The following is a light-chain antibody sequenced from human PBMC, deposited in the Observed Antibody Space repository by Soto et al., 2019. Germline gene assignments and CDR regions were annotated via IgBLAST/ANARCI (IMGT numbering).Light chain of an antibody. CDR3: SSYGSSNTVV. Sequence: QSALTQPPSASGSPGQSVTISSTGSSSDVGGYNYVSWYQQHPGKAPKLMIYEVSKRPSGVPDRLSGSKSGNTASLTVSGLQAEDEADYYYSSYGSSNTVVFGGGTKLTVL. CDR2: EVS. J-gene: IGLJ2*01. V-gene: IGLV2-8*01. CDR1: SSDVGGYNY.